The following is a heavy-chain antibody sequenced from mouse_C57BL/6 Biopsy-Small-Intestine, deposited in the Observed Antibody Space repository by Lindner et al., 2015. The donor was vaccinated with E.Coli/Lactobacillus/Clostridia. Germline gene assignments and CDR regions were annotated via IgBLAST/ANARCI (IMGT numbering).Heavy chain of an antibody. Sequence: VQLQESGAELVKPGASVKISCKASGYAFSSYGMNWVKQRPGKGLEWIGQIYPGDGDTNYNGKFKGKATLTADKSSSTAYMHLSSLTSEDSAVYFCARWGGYYGAWFAYWGQGTLVTVSA. CDR1: GYAFSSYG. CDR2: IYPGDGDT. D-gene: IGHD2-3*01. V-gene: IGHV1-80*01. CDR3: ARWGGYYGAWFAY. J-gene: IGHJ3*01.